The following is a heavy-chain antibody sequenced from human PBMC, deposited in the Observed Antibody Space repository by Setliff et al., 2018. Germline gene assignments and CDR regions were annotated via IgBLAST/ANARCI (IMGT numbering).Heavy chain of an antibody. CDR3: ARGRSNFWGYYFDY. Sequence: PDTLSLTCAVYGGSFSGYYWSWIRQPTGKGLEWIGEINHSGSTNYNPSLKSRVTISVDTSKNQFSLKLSSVTAADTAVYYCARGRSNFWGYYFDYWGQGTLVTVSS. J-gene: IGHJ4*02. CDR2: INHSGST. CDR1: GGSFSGYY. V-gene: IGHV4-34*01. D-gene: IGHD3-3*01.